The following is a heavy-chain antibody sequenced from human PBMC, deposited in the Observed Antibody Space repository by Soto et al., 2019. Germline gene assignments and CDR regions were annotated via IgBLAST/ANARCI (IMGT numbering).Heavy chain of an antibody. CDR2: FYPXDXXT. CDR1: GYSFTSYW. V-gene: IGHV5-51*03. CDR3: XXXXXXXRDY. J-gene: IGHJ4*02. Sequence: EVQLVQSGAEVKKPVASLMISCKGAGYSFTSYWIGWLRQMHGKGLEWIGIFYPXDXXTRYSPSFQGHVTISADKSXXXXXXXXXXXXXXXXXXXXXXXXXXXXRDYLGQGTLVTVSS.